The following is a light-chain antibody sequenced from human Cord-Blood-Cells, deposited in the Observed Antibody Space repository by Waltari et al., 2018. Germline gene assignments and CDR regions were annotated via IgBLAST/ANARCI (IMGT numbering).Light chain of an antibody. CDR2: AAS. Sequence: DIQMTQSPSSLSASVGDRVTLTCRASQRNSSYLNWYQQKPGKAPKLLIYAASSLQSGVPSRFSCSGSGTDFTLTIRSLQPEDFATYYCQQSYSTPCTFGPGTKVDIK. J-gene: IGKJ3*01. V-gene: IGKV1-39*01. CDR3: QQSYSTPCT. CDR1: QRNSSY.